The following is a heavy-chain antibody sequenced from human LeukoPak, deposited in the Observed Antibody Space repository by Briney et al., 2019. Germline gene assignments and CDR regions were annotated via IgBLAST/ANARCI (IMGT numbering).Heavy chain of an antibody. CDR3: AKDRAIGFAESDGMDV. V-gene: IGHV3-30*18. D-gene: IGHD3-10*01. J-gene: IGHJ6*02. CDR1: GFSFSGYG. Sequence: QSGGSLRLSCAASGFSFSGYGMHWVRQAPGKGLEWVAVISYDGSDKKYGDSVKGRFTISRDNSKNTLYLQMNSLRAEDTAVYYCAKDRAIGFAESDGMDVWGQGTTVTVSS. CDR2: ISYDGSDK.